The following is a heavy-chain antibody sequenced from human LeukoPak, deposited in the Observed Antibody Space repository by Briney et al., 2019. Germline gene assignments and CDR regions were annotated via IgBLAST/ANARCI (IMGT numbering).Heavy chain of an antibody. J-gene: IGHJ4*02. CDR2: IYYSGST. Sequence: SETLSLTCTVSGGSISSYYWSWIRQPPGKGLEWIGYIYYSGSTNYNPSLKSRVTISVDTSKNQFSLKLSSVTAPDTAVYYCARLYGSGSNYFDYWGQGALVTASS. D-gene: IGHD3-10*01. CDR3: ARLYGSGSNYFDY. V-gene: IGHV4-59*01. CDR1: GGSISSYY.